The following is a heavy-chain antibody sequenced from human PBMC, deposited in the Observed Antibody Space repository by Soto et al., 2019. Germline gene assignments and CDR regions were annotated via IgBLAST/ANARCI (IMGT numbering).Heavy chain of an antibody. J-gene: IGHJ4*02. CDR1: GFTFSHHW. D-gene: IGHD3-16*01. V-gene: IGHV3-21*06. CDR2: IGPSSSET. CDR3: ARDHRWAFDY. Sequence: GGSLRLSCVASGFTFSHHWISWVRQAPGKGLEWISWIGPSSSETEYSDSVQGRFTISRDNAKNLLYLQMNRLKDEDTAVYYCARDHRWAFDYWGQGALVTVSS.